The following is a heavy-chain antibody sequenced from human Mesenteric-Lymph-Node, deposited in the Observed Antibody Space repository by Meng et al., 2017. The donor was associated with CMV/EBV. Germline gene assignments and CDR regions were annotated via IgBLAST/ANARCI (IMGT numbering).Heavy chain of an antibody. J-gene: IGHJ6*02. CDR2: ISYDGRSK. Sequence: LSLTCAGSGFTFSDYGMHWVRQAPGKGLEWVAVISYDGRSKYYGDSVKGRSTISRDNSKKTLYLQMNSLRAEDTAVYYCARVVVPAAADYFYYYGMDVWGQGTTVTVS. CDR3: ARVVVPAAADYFYYYGMDV. CDR1: GFTFSDYG. V-gene: IGHV3-30*03. D-gene: IGHD2-2*01.